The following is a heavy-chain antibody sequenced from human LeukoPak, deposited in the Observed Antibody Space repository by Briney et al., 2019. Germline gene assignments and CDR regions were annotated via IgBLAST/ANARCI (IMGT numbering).Heavy chain of an antibody. CDR1: GGSISSGDYY. V-gene: IGHV4-30-4*01. J-gene: IGHJ4*02. Sequence: PSQTLSLTCTVSGGSISSGDYYWSWIRQPPGKGLEWIGYIYYSGSTYYNPSLKSRVTISVDTSKNQFSLKLSSVTAADTAVYYCARANGSGSYYFDYWGQGTLVTVSS. CDR3: ARANGSGSYYFDY. CDR2: IYYSGST. D-gene: IGHD3-10*01.